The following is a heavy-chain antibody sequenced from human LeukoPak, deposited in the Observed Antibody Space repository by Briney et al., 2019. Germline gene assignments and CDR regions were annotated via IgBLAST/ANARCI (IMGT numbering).Heavy chain of an antibody. J-gene: IGHJ4*02. CDR3: AKGEYYFDY. CDR1: GFTFNNYQ. CDR2: ISSSGRTI. V-gene: IGHV3-48*03. Sequence: GGSLRLSCAASGFTFNNYQMNWVRQAPGKGLECISYISSSGRTIYYTDSLKGRFTVSRDNAKNSLYLRMNNLRAEDTAVYYCAKGEYYFDYWGQGTLVTVSS.